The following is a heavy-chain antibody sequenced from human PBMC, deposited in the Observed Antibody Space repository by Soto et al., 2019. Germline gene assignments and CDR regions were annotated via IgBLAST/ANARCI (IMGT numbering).Heavy chain of an antibody. Sequence: LRLFCAASGFTVSGDYVSWVRQAPGKGLECVSVIHFGGNTYYADSVKGRFTVSRDNSKNTLYLQMNSLRVEDTAIYFCTKVSPQWLVHDYWGQGTLVTVSS. CDR1: GFTVSGDY. CDR3: TKVSPQWLVHDY. CDR2: IHFGGNT. D-gene: IGHD6-19*01. V-gene: IGHV3-53*01. J-gene: IGHJ4*02.